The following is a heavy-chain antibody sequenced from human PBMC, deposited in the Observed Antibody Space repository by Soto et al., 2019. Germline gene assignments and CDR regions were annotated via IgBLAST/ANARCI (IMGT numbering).Heavy chain of an antibody. Sequence: EVQLLESGGGLVQPGGSLRLSCAASGFTFSSYAMSWVRQAPGKGLEWVSAISGSGGSTYYADSVKGRFTISRDNSKNTLYLQMNSLRAEDTAVYYCAKDLTGGTAMVLLPSDAFDIWGQGTMVTVSS. CDR2: ISGSGGST. D-gene: IGHD5-18*01. CDR1: GFTFSSYA. V-gene: IGHV3-23*01. CDR3: AKDLTGGTAMVLLPSDAFDI. J-gene: IGHJ3*02.